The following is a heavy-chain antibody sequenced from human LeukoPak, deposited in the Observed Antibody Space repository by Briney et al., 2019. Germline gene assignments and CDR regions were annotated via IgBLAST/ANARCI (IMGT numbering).Heavy chain of an antibody. CDR3: ARAPSAIGGAFDI. CDR1: GGSISSYY. V-gene: IGHV4-59*01. CDR2: IYYSGST. J-gene: IGHJ3*02. Sequence: SETLSLTCTISGGSISSYYWSWIRQPPGKGLEWIGYIYYSGSTNYNPSLKSRVTISVDTSKNQFSLKLSSVTAADTAVYYCARAPSAIGGAFDIWGQGTMVTVSS. D-gene: IGHD3-10*01.